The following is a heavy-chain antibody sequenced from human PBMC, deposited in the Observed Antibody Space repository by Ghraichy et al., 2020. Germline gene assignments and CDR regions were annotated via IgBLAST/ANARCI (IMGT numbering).Heavy chain of an antibody. Sequence: GGSLRLSCAASGFTFSSYGMHGVRQAPGKGLEWVAVISYDGSNKYYADSVKGRFTISRDNSKNTLYLQMNSLRAEDTAVYYCAKENNGSYFTPDYWGQGTLVTVSS. CDR3: AKENNGSYFTPDY. D-gene: IGHD1-26*01. V-gene: IGHV3-30*18. CDR1: GFTFSSYG. CDR2: ISYDGSNK. J-gene: IGHJ4*02.